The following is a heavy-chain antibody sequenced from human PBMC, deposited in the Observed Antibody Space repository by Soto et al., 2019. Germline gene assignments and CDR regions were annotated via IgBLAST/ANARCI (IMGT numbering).Heavy chain of an antibody. Sequence: GGSLRLPCAASGFTFSSYAMSWVRQAPGKGLECVSAISGSGGSTYYADSVKGRFTISRDNSKNTLYLQMNSLRAEATAVYYCVVSQNDYEFEYSQHWGQGTLVTVSS. CDR3: VVSQNDYEFEYSQH. V-gene: IGHV3-23*01. D-gene: IGHD4-17*01. CDR1: GFTFSSYA. CDR2: ISGSGGST. J-gene: IGHJ1*01.